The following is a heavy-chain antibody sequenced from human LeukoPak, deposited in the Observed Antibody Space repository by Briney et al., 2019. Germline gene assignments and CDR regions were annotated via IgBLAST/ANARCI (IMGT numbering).Heavy chain of an antibody. CDR3: ASGDCSSSTCMGY. CDR1: GFTFTAYA. CDR2: TSISGGST. D-gene: IGHD2-2*01. J-gene: IGHJ4*02. V-gene: IGHV3-23*01. Sequence: GGSLRLSCAASGFTFTAYAMSWVRQAPGKGLEWVSGTSISGGSTYYADSVKGRFTISRDNSKNMLYLQMNSLRAEDTAVYYCASGDCSSSTCMGYWGQGTLVTVSS.